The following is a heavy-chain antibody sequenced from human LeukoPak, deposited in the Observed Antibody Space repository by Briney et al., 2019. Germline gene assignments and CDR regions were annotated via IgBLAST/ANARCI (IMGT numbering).Heavy chain of an antibody. J-gene: IGHJ5*02. CDR2: IIPIFGTA. CDR3: ARDRANCSSTSCYVRWVGWFDP. V-gene: IGHV1-69*13. Sequence: SVRVSCKASGGTFSSYAVSWVRQAPGQGLEWMGGIIPIFGTANYAQKFQGRVTITADESTSTAYMELSSLRSEDTAVYYCARDRANCSSTSCYVRWVGWFDPWGQGTLVTVSS. D-gene: IGHD2-2*01. CDR1: GGTFSSYA.